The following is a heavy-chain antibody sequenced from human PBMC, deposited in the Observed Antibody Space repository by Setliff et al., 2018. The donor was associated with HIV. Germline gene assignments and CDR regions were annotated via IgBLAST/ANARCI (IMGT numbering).Heavy chain of an antibody. V-gene: IGHV3-9*03. CDR3: TKGGGDNYGSLYFDF. D-gene: IGHD2-21*02. Sequence: GGSLRLSCAASGFTFDDYAMHWVRQVPGKGLEWVSGISWNSGVIGYADSVKGRFTISRDNAKDSVSLQMNNLRAEDMALYYCTKGGGDNYGSLYFDFWGQGTLVTVYS. CDR2: ISWNSGVI. J-gene: IGHJ4*02. CDR1: GFTFDDYA.